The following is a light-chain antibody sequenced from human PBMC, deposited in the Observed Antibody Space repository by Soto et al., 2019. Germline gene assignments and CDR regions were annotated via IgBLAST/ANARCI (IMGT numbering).Light chain of an antibody. J-gene: IGKJ5*01. CDR1: QRGSRN. CDR2: AAS. Sequence: EILLTLSPATLSLSPGDSATLYCMARQRGSRNVAWYQQKPGQAPRLLISAASTGAAGVPDRFSGSGSGTDFTLTISSLEPEDFATYYCQQANTFPITFGQGTRLDIK. CDR3: QQANTFPIT. V-gene: IGKV3D-15*01.